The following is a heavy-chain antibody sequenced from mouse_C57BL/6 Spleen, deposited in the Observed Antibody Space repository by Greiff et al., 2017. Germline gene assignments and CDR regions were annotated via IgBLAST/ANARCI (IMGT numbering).Heavy chain of an antibody. J-gene: IGHJ2*01. Sequence: EVMLVESGGGLVKPGGSLKLSCAASGFTFSSYAMSWVRQTPEKRLEWVATISDGGSYTYYPDNVKGRFTISRDNAKNNLYLQMSHLKSEDTAMYYCARDYDGDWGQGTTLTVSS. CDR1: GFTFSSYA. CDR3: ARDYDGD. D-gene: IGHD1-2*01. V-gene: IGHV5-4*01. CDR2: ISDGGSYT.